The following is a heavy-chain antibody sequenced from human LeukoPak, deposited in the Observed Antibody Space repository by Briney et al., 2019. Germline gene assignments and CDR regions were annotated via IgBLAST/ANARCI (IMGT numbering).Heavy chain of an antibody. CDR1: GYTFTSYA. Sequence: ASVKVSCKASGYTFTSYAMHWVRQAPGQRLEWMGWINAGNGNTKYSQEFQGRVTITRDTSASTAYMELSSLRSEDMAVYYCAREGNGVWDNWFDPWGQGTLVTVSS. D-gene: IGHD2-8*01. CDR2: INAGNGNT. J-gene: IGHJ5*02. CDR3: AREGNGVWDNWFDP. V-gene: IGHV1-3*03.